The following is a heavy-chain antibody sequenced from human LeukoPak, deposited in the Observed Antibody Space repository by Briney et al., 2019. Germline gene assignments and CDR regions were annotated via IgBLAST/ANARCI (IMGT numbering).Heavy chain of an antibody. CDR2: FYPEGGET. CDR1: GYTLTELS. D-gene: IGHD6-19*01. J-gene: IGHJ4*02. CDR3: STTAQPGIAVAGTWGY. V-gene: IGHV1-24*01. Sequence: ASVKVSCKVSGYTLTELSMHWVRQARGKGLEWMGGFYPEGGETIYTQKVHGIDTMTEDTTNDSAYMELSSLRTEDAAEYYFSTTAQPGIAVAGTWGYWGQGTLVTVSS.